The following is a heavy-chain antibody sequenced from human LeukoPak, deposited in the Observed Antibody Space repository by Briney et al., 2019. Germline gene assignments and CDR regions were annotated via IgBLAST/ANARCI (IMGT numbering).Heavy chain of an antibody. Sequence: GGSLRLSCAASGFTVSSNYMSWVRQAPGKGLEWVSVIYSGGSTYYADSVKGRFTISRDNSKNTLYLQMNSLRAEDTAVYYCARVVHGSSGWYDGWFDPWGQGTLVTVSS. CDR1: GFTVSSNY. D-gene: IGHD6-19*01. J-gene: IGHJ5*02. CDR2: IYSGGST. V-gene: IGHV3-66*01. CDR3: ARVVHGSSGWYDGWFDP.